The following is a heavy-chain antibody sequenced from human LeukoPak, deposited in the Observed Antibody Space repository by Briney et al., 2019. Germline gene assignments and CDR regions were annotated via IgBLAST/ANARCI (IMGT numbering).Heavy chain of an antibody. Sequence: PSETLSLTCTVSGGSISSYYWSWIRQPPGKGLEWIGYIYYSGSTNYNPSLKSRVTISVDTSKNQFSLKLSSVTAADTAVYYCARLRSDSNGWYYFDYWGQGTLVTVSS. D-gene: IGHD6-19*01. CDR1: GGSISSYY. V-gene: IGHV4-59*08. CDR2: IYYSGST. CDR3: ARLRSDSNGWYYFDY. J-gene: IGHJ4*02.